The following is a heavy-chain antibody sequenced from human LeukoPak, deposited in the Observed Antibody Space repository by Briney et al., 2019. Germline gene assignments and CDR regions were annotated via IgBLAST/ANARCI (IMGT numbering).Heavy chain of an antibody. J-gene: IGHJ5*02. CDR3: ARGGGYKWFDP. CDR1: GFTVSSNS. Sequence: GGSLRLSCTVSGFTVSSNSMSWVRQAPGKGLEWVSFIYSDNTHYSDSVKGRFTISRDNSKNTLYLQMNSLRAEDTAVYYCARGGGYKWFDPWGQGTLVTVSS. CDR2: IYSDNT. D-gene: IGHD3-22*01. V-gene: IGHV3-53*01.